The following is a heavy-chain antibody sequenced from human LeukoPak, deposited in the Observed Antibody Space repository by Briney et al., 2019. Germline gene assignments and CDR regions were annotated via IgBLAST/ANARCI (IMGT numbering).Heavy chain of an antibody. CDR1: GGTFSSYA. CDR3: ASARELELTFFDY. CDR2: IIPIFGTA. J-gene: IGHJ4*02. V-gene: IGHV1-69*05. D-gene: IGHD1-7*01. Sequence: SVKVSCKASGGTFSSYAISWVRQAPGQGLEWMGGIIPIFGTANYAQKFQGRVTITTDESTSTAYMELSSLRSEDTAVYYCASARELELTFFDYWGQGTLVTVSS.